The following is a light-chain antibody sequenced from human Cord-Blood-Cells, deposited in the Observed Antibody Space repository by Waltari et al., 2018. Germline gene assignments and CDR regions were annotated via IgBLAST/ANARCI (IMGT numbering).Light chain of an antibody. CDR2: DAS. Sequence: IVLTHSPATLSLAPEERATPTCSASQSVSSYLVWYQQKPGQAPRLLIYDASNRATGIPARFSGSGSGTDFTLTISSLEPEDFAVYYCQQRSNRPRTFGGGTKVDIK. CDR3: QQRSNRPRT. V-gene: IGKV3-11*01. J-gene: IGKJ4*01. CDR1: QSVSSY.